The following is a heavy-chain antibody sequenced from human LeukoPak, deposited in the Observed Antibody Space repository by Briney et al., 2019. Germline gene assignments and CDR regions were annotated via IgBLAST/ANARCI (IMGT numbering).Heavy chain of an antibody. CDR3: ARGYMSASSFYFHY. CDR1: GYTFTSYD. Sequence: ASVKVSCKASGYTFTSYDINWVRQATGQGLEWMGWMNPNSGNTGYAQKFQGRVTITRNTSISTAYMELSSLRSEDTAVYYCARGYMSASSFYFHYWVQGTLVTVSS. CDR2: MNPNSGNT. J-gene: IGHJ4*02. V-gene: IGHV1-8*03. D-gene: IGHD1-14*01.